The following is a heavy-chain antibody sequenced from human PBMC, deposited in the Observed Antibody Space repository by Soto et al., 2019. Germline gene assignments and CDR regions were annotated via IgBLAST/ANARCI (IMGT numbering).Heavy chain of an antibody. Sequence: ASVKVSCKASGYTFTTYGISWVRQAPGQGLEWMGWISAYHGYTNYAQKLQGRVTMTTDTSTSTAYMELRSLRSDDTAVYFCAREVTGTHDAFDIWGQGTMVTVSS. V-gene: IGHV1-18*01. CDR2: ISAYHGYT. D-gene: IGHD1-20*01. CDR3: AREVTGTHDAFDI. J-gene: IGHJ3*02. CDR1: GYTFTTYG.